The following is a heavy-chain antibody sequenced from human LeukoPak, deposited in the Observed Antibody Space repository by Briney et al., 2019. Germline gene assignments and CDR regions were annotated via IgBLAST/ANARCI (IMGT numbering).Heavy chain of an antibody. CDR2: IYSGGST. CDR3: ARAPIAYYYDSSGYYWVDKHWFDP. J-gene: IGHJ5*02. V-gene: IGHV3-53*01. D-gene: IGHD3-22*01. CDR1: GFTVSSNY. Sequence: GGSLRLSCAASGFTVSSNYMSWVRQAPGKGLEWVSIIYSGGSTFYADSVKGRFTISRDNSKNTLYLQMNSLRAEDTAVYYCARAPIAYYYDSSGYYWVDKHWFDPWGQGTLVTVSS.